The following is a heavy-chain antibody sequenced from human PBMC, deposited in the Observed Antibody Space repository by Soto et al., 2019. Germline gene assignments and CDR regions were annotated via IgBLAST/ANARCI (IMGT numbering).Heavy chain of an antibody. CDR3: AKEAPHDFWSKHPGGAFDI. V-gene: IGHV3-23*01. D-gene: IGHD3-3*01. J-gene: IGHJ3*02. CDR2: ISGSGGST. Sequence: PGGSLRLSCAASGFTFSSYAMSWVRQAPGKGLEWVSAISGSGGSTYYADSVKGRFTISRDNSKNTLYLQMNSLRAEDTAVYYCAKEAPHDFWSKHPGGAFDIWGQGTMVTVSS. CDR1: GFTFSSYA.